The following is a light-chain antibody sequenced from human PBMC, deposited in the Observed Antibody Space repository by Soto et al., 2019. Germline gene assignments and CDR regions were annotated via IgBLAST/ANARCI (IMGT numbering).Light chain of an antibody. CDR2: DVS. CDR1: SSDVGGYKF. CDR3: SSSTSTRGV. J-gene: IGLJ1*01. Sequence: QSALTQPASVSGSPGQSITISCTGFSSDVGGYKFVSWYQQHPGKAPKVIIYDVSNRPSGVSFRFSGSKSGNTASLTISGVQAEDEADYYCSSSTSTRGVFGTGTKLTVL. V-gene: IGLV2-14*01.